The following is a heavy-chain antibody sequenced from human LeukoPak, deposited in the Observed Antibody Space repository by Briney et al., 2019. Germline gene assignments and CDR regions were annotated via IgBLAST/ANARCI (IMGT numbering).Heavy chain of an antibody. J-gene: IGHJ2*01. CDR2: IIPIFGTA. V-gene: IGHV1-69*05. Sequence: GASVKVSCKASGGTFSSYAISWVRQAPGQGLEWMGGIIPIFGTANYAQKFQGRVTITTDESTSTAYMELSSLRSEDTAVYYCARGRGGHWYFDLWGRGTLVTVSS. CDR1: GGTFSSYA. CDR3: ARGRGGHWYFDL.